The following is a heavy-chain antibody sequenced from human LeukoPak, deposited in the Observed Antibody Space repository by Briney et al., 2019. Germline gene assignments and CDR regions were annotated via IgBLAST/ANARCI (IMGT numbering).Heavy chain of an antibody. Sequence: SGTLSLTCTVSGGSISSSSYYWGWIRQPPGKGLEWIGSIYYSGSTYYNPSLKSRVTISVDTSKNQFSLKLSSVTAADTAVYYCARQGTTRDSSGYYFFDYWGQGTLVTVSS. D-gene: IGHD3-22*01. CDR3: ARQGTTRDSSGYYFFDY. V-gene: IGHV4-39*01. CDR2: IYYSGST. CDR1: GGSISSSSYY. J-gene: IGHJ4*02.